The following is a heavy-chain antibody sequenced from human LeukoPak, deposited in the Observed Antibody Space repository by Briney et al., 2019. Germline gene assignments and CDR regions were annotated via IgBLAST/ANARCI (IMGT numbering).Heavy chain of an antibody. J-gene: IGHJ4*02. CDR1: GFTFSDYY. CDR3: ARERYYYGSGSYYLDY. V-gene: IGHV3-7*01. CDR2: IKQDGSEK. Sequence: GGSLRLSCAASGFTFSDYYMSWIRQAPGKGLEWVANIKQDGSEKYYVDSVKGRFTISRDNAKNSLYLQMNSLRAEDTAVYYCARERYYYGSGSYYLDYWGQGTLVTVSS. D-gene: IGHD3-10*01.